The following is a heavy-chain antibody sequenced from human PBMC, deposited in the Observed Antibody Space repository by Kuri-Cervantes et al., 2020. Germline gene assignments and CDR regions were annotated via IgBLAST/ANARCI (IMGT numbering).Heavy chain of an antibody. D-gene: IGHD3-10*01. CDR2: ISSSSYYL. Sequence: GESLKISCAASGFTFSSYSMNWVRQAPGKGLEWVSSISSSSYYLYYADSVKGRFIISRDNAKNSLYLQMNSLRAEDTAVYYCARGGYGSGSYYHYYYYYYYMDVWGKGTTVTVSS. V-gene: IGHV3-21*01. CDR1: GFTFSSYS. CDR3: ARGGYGSGSYYHYYYYYYYMDV. J-gene: IGHJ6*03.